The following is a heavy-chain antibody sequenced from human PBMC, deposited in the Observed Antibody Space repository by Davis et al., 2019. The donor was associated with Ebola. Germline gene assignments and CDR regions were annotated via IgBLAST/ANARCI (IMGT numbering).Heavy chain of an antibody. J-gene: IGHJ4*02. Sequence: SVKVSCKASGGTFNTYAISWVRQDPGQGLDWMGGIIPVYGIPKYAQKFQGRVTITADESTSTVYMELSSLRSEDTAVYYCARAYRYSHSWLGWSLWGQGTLVTVSS. V-gene: IGHV1-69*13. CDR1: GGTFNTYA. CDR2: IIPVYGIP. D-gene: IGHD3-16*02. CDR3: ARAYRYSHSWLGWSL.